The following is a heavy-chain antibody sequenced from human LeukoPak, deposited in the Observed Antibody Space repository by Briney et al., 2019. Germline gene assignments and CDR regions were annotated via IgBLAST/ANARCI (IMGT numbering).Heavy chain of an antibody. CDR3: ARVPPKAGYYDFWSGYYDHIDY. V-gene: IGHV3-48*02. CDR2: IGSSSSTI. Sequence: GGSLRLSCAASGFTFSSCSMNWVRQAPGKGLEWVSYIGSSSSTIYYADSVKGRFTISRDNAKNSLYLQMNSLRDEDTAVYYCARVPPKAGYYDFWSGYYDHIDYWGQGTLVTVSS. CDR1: GFTFSSCS. D-gene: IGHD3-3*01. J-gene: IGHJ4*02.